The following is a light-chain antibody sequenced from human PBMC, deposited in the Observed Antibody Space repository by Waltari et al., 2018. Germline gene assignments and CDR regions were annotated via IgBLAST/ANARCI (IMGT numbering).Light chain of an antibody. Sequence: IVMTQSPLSLPVTPGEPASISCRSSQGLLQRNGYNYLDWYLQKPGQSPQLLISFASTRASGVPDRFSGSGSGTDFTLKISRVEAEDIGVYYCMQALQTPITFGQGTRLE. J-gene: IGKJ5*01. CDR1: QGLLQRNGYNY. V-gene: IGKV2-28*01. CDR2: FAS. CDR3: MQALQTPIT.